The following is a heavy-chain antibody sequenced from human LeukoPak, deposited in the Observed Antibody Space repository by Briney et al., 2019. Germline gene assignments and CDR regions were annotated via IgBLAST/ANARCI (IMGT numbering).Heavy chain of an antibody. CDR3: ARDRSHNDAFDI. J-gene: IGHJ3*02. V-gene: IGHV3-21*01. Sequence: PGGSLRLSCAASGLTFSTYNMNWVRQSPGKGLDWVSSISSGSGYIYYADSVKGRFTISRDNAKNSLYLQMNSLRAEDTAVYYCARDRSHNDAFDIWGQGTMVAVSS. CDR1: GLTFSTYN. CDR2: ISSGSGYI.